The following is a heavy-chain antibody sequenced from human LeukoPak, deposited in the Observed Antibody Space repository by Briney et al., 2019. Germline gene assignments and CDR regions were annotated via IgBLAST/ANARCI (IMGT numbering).Heavy chain of an antibody. CDR2: INHSGST. CDR1: GGSFSGYY. Sequence: SETLSLTCAVYGGSFSGYYWSWIRQPPGKGLEWIGEINHSGSTNYNPSLKSRVTISVDTSKNQFSLKLSSVTAADTAVYYCARVEIDYGDPNWFDPWGQGALVTVSS. D-gene: IGHD4-17*01. V-gene: IGHV4-34*01. J-gene: IGHJ5*02. CDR3: ARVEIDYGDPNWFDP.